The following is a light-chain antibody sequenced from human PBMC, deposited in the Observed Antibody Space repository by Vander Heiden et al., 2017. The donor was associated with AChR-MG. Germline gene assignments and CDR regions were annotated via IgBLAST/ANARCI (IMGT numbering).Light chain of an antibody. Sequence: VVMTQSPLSLPVTLGQPASISCRSSQSLVYKDGNTYLNWFQQRPGQPPRRLIYKVSNRDSGVPDRVSGSGSGTDFTLKISRVEAEDVGVYYCMQGTHWPETFGQGTNVEIK. CDR3: MQGTHWPET. J-gene: IGKJ1*01. V-gene: IGKV2-30*01. CDR1: QSLVYKDGNTY. CDR2: KVS.